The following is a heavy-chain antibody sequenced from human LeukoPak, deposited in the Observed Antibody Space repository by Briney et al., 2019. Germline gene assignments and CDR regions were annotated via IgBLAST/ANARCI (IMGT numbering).Heavy chain of an antibody. CDR3: ARGPTYYDFWSDPNWFDP. CDR1: GFTFSSYG. J-gene: IGHJ5*02. CDR2: IWYDGSNK. V-gene: IGHV3-33*01. Sequence: GGSLRLSCAASGFTFSSYGMHWVRQAPGKGLEWVAVIWYDGSNKYYADSVKGRFTISRDNSKNTLYLQMNSLRAEDTAVYYCARGPTYYDFWSDPNWFDPWGQGTLVTVSS. D-gene: IGHD3-3*01.